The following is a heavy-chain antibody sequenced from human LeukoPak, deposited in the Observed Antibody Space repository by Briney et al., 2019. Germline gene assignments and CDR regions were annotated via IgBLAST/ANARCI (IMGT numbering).Heavy chain of an antibody. CDR2: IYSGGST. CDR3: ARDGEAAGTDLDY. V-gene: IGHV3-53*01. Sequence: GGSLRLSCAASGFTVSSNYMSWVRRAPGKGLEWVSVIYSGGSTNYADSVKGRLTISRDNAKNSMYLQMNTLRAEDTAVYYCARDGEAAGTDLDYWGQGTLVTVSS. CDR1: GFTVSSNY. J-gene: IGHJ4*02. D-gene: IGHD6-13*01.